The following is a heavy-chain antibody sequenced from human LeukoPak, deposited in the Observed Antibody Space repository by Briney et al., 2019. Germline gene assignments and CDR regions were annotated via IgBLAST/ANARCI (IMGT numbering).Heavy chain of an antibody. J-gene: IGHJ4*02. V-gene: IGHV6-1*01. CDR3: ARDSLYSSGRQYYFDY. Sequence: SQTLSLTCAISGDSVSSNSAAWNWIRQSPSRGLEWLGRTYYRSKWYNDCAVSVKSRITINPDTSKNQFSLQLNSVTPEDTAVYYCARDSLYSSGRQYYFDYWGQGTLVTVSS. CDR1: GDSVSSNSAA. D-gene: IGHD6-19*01. CDR2: TYYRSKWYN.